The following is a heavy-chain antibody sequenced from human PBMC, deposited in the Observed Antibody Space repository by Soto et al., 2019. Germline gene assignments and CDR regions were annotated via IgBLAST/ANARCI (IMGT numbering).Heavy chain of an antibody. CDR2: FYYSGST. J-gene: IGHJ3*01. D-gene: IGHD3-22*01. V-gene: IGHV4-59*01. CDR1: GGSISSYY. Sequence: PSENLSLTCTVSGGSISSYYWSWIRQPPGKGLEWFGYFYYSGSTNYNLSLKSRVTISVDTSKNQFSLKLSFVTAADTAVYYCARDQLYYNDISGRPLNAFDVWGQGTMVTVSS. CDR3: ARDQLYYNDISGRPLNAFDV.